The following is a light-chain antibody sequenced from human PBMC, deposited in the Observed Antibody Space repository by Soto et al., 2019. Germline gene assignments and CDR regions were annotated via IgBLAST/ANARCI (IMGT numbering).Light chain of an antibody. CDR3: SSYAGSNHLV. V-gene: IGLV2-8*01. Sequence: QSALTQPPSASGSPGQSVTISCTGTSGDVGGYNYVSWYQQHPGKAPKLMIYEVSKRPSGVPDRFSGFKSGNTASLTVSGLQAEDEADYYCSSYAGSNHLVFGGGTKLTVL. CDR2: EVS. CDR1: SGDVGGYNY. J-gene: IGLJ2*01.